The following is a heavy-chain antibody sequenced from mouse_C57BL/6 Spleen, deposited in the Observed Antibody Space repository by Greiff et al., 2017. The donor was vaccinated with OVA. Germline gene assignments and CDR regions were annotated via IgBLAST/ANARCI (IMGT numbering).Heavy chain of an antibody. V-gene: IGHV1-18*01. CDR2: INPNNGGT. Sequence: VQLQQSGPELVKPGASVKIPCKASGYTFTDYNMDWVKQSHGKSLEWIGDINPNNGGTIYNQKFKGKATLTVDKSSSTAYMELRSLTSEDTAVYYCARGIPDWYFDVWGTGPRSPSPQ. D-gene: IGHD5-1-1*01. CDR1: GYTFTDYN. CDR3: ARGIPDWYFDV. J-gene: IGHJ1*03.